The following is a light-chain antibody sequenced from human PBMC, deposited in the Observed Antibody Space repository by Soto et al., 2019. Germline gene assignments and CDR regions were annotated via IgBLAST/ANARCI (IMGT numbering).Light chain of an antibody. Sequence: EFVLTQSPGTLSLSPGEKATLSCRASQSVSSSYLAWYQQKPGQAPRLLIYGASSRATGIPDRFSGSGSGTDFTLTISRLEPEDFAVYYCQQYGSSPPGRTFGQGTKVDIK. CDR1: QSVSSSY. CDR3: QQYGSSPPGRT. CDR2: GAS. J-gene: IGKJ1*01. V-gene: IGKV3-20*01.